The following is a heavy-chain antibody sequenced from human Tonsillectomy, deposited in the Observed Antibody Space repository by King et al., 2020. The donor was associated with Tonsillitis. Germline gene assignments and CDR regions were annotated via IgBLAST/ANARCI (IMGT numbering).Heavy chain of an antibody. D-gene: IGHD2-2*01. CDR2: INHSGST. Sequence: VQLQQWGAGLLKPSETLSLTCAVYGGSFSGYYWSWIRQPPGKGLEWIGEINHSGSTNYNPFLKSRVTVSIDTSKNQFSLKLSSVTAADTAVYYCASQADCSSTSCYSPGDYWGQGTLVTVSS. CDR1: GGSFSGYY. V-gene: IGHV4-34*01. J-gene: IGHJ4*02. CDR3: ASQADCSSTSCYSPGDY.